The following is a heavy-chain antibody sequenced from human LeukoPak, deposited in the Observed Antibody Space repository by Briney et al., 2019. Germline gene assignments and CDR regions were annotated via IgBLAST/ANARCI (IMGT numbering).Heavy chain of an antibody. CDR1: GGSISSYY. D-gene: IGHD1-26*01. CDR3: ARVHVGTAYFDY. Sequence: SETLSLTCSVSGGSISSYYWSWIRQPARKGLEGVGRIYTSGSTNYNSSLKTRVTMSVDTSKTQFSLRLSSVTAADTAVYYCARVHVGTAYFDYWGQGTLVTVSS. J-gene: IGHJ4*02. V-gene: IGHV4-4*07. CDR2: IYTSGST.